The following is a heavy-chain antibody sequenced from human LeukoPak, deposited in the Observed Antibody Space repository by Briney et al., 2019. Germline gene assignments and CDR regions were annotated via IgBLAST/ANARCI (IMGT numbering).Heavy chain of an antibody. Sequence: TPSETLSLTCTVSGYSISSGHYWGWIRQPPGKGLEWIGSIYHSGSTYYNPSLKSRVTISVDTSKNQFSLKLSSVTAADTAVYYCALGSSSWYWFDPWGQGTLVTVSS. CDR2: IYHSGST. CDR3: ALGSSSWYWFDP. V-gene: IGHV4-38-2*02. J-gene: IGHJ5*02. D-gene: IGHD6-13*01. CDR1: GYSISSGHY.